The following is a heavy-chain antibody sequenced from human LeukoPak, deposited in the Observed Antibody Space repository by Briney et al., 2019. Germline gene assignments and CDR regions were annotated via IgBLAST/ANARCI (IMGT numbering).Heavy chain of an antibody. Sequence: GGSLRLFCAASGFTFSSYWMSWVRQAPGKGLEWVANIKQDGSEKYYVDSVKGRFTISRDNAKNSLYLQMNSLRAEDTAVYYCARDRYSFIGSGWYFDYWGQGTLVTVSS. CDR3: ARDRYSFIGSGWYFDY. CDR2: IKQDGSEK. V-gene: IGHV3-7*01. J-gene: IGHJ4*02. CDR1: GFTFSSYW. D-gene: IGHD6-19*01.